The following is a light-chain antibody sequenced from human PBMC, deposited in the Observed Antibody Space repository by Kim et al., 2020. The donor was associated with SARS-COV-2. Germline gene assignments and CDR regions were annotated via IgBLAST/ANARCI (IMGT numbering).Light chain of an antibody. CDR2: WAS. V-gene: IGKV4-1*01. Sequence: DILMTQSPDSLAVSLGERATINCKSSQSVLHSSNNKNHLGWYQQKPGQPPKLIIYWASTRESGVPDRFGGSGSGTDFTLTISSLQAEDVAVYYCQQYYSPPLTFGGGTKVEI. CDR3: QQYYSPPLT. CDR1: QSVLHSSNNKNH. J-gene: IGKJ4*01.